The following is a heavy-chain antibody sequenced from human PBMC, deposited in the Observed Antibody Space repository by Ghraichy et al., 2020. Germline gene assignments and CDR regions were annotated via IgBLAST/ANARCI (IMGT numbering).Heavy chain of an antibody. CDR2: IWSTDGRT. V-gene: IGHV3-23*01. Sequence: GGSLRLSCAASGFTFSSYAMSWVRQAPGKGLEWVSGIWSTDGRTYDPDSVKGRFTISRDSTKNTVYLQMNSLRAEDTAIYSCAKGICSSPSCSYCFAYSGQGTLVTVPS. J-gene: IGHJ4*02. CDR3: AKGICSSPSCSYCFAY. CDR1: GFTFSSYA. D-gene: IGHD2-2*01.